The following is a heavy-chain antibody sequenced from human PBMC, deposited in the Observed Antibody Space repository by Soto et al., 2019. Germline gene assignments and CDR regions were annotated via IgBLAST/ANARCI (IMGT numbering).Heavy chain of an antibody. CDR3: ARGLGLRDYYYYYMHV. J-gene: IGHJ6*03. Sequence: ASVKVSCKASGYTFTGYYMHWVRQAPGQGLEWMGWINPNSGGTNYAQKFQGWVTMTRDTSISTAYMELSRLRSDDTAVYYCARGLGLRDYYYYYMHVWGKGTTVTVSS. V-gene: IGHV1-2*04. CDR2: INPNSGGT. D-gene: IGHD1-26*01. CDR1: GYTFTGYY.